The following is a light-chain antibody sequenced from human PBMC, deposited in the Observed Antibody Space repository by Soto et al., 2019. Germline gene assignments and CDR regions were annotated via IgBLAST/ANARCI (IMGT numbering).Light chain of an antibody. CDR1: QSIRNY. V-gene: IGKV1-39*01. CDR3: QQSYSTPYT. J-gene: IGKJ2*01. CDR2: AAS. Sequence: DIQMTQSPSSLSASVGDRVTITCRASQSIRNYLNWYQQKPGKAPKLLIYAASTLQSGVPARFSGSGSGTDYTLTISSLQPEDFATYDCQQSYSTPYTFGQGTKLE.